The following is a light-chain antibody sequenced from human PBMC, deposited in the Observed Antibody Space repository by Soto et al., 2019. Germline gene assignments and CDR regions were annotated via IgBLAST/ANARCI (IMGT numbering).Light chain of an antibody. Sequence: DIQMTQSPSTLSASVGDRVTITCRASQSISSWLAWYQQKPGKAPNLLIYDASSLESGVPSRFSVSGSGTEFTLTISRLQPDDFATYYCQQYKSYSYTFGQGTKLEIK. CDR2: DAS. V-gene: IGKV1-5*01. J-gene: IGKJ2*01. CDR3: QQYKSYSYT. CDR1: QSISSW.